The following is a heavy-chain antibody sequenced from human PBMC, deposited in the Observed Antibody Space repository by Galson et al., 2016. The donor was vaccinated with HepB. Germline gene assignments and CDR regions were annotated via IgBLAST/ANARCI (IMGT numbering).Heavy chain of an antibody. D-gene: IGHD6-6*01. CDR3: ARDAGSTLAARSFDY. Sequence: CAISGDSVSSNTAAWNWIRQSPSRGLEWLGRTYFRSKWYNDCTMSVKSRIIISPDTSKNQFSLQLNSATPEDTAVYYCARDAGSTLAARSFDYWGQGTLVTVSS. CDR1: GDSVSSNTAA. V-gene: IGHV6-1*01. J-gene: IGHJ4*02. CDR2: TYFRSKWYN.